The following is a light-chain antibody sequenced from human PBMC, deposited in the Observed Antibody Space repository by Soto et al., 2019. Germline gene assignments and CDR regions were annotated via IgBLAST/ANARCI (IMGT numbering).Light chain of an antibody. Sequence: QYALTQPASVSGSPGQSITISCTGTSSDIGGYKYVSWYQQHPGKAPKLIIYEVTNRPSGVSDRFSGSKSGNTASLTISGLQAEDEADYYCISYTIYSTLILFGGGTKVTVL. V-gene: IGLV2-14*01. J-gene: IGLJ2*01. CDR2: EVT. CDR3: ISYTIYSTLIL. CDR1: SSDIGGYKY.